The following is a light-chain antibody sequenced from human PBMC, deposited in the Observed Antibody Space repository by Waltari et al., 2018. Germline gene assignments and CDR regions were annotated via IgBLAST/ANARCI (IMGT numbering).Light chain of an antibody. Sequence: QSALTQPASVSGSPGQSITISCPGTRSDVGSYNLVSWYQQHPGKSPNLMIYEGSKRPSGVSNRFSGSKSGNTASLTISGLQAEDEADYYCCSYAGIGTLYVFGTGTKVTVL. V-gene: IGLV2-23*01. CDR3: CSYAGIGTLYV. CDR2: EGS. CDR1: RSDVGSYNL. J-gene: IGLJ1*01.